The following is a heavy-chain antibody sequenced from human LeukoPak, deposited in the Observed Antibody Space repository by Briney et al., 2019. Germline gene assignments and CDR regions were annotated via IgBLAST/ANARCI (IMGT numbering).Heavy chain of an antibody. V-gene: IGHV3-9*01. CDR3: AKDASGGNTGLIDY. J-gene: IGHJ4*02. D-gene: IGHD4-23*01. CDR2: ISWNSGSI. Sequence: GGSLRLSCAASGFTFDDYAMHWVRQAPGKGLEWVSGISWNSGSIGYADSVKGRFTISRDNAKNSLYLQMNSLRAEDTALYYCAKDASGGNTGLIDYWGQGTLVTVSS. CDR1: GFTFDDYA.